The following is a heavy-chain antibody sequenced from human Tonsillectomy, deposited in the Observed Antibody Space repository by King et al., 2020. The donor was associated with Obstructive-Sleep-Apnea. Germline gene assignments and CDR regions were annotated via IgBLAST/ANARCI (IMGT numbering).Heavy chain of an antibody. Sequence: QLVQSGAEVKKPGASVRVSCKASGYTFTGYYIHWVRQAPGQGLEWMGWINPNSGGTNYAQKFQGRVTMTRDTPISTAYMELSRLRSDDTAVYYCARGGDPNIRRWNYWFDPWGQGTPVTVSS. CDR1: GYTFTGYY. CDR3: ARGGDPNIRRWNYWFDP. CDR2: INPNSGGT. V-gene: IGHV1-2*02. J-gene: IGHJ5*02. D-gene: IGHD1-1*01.